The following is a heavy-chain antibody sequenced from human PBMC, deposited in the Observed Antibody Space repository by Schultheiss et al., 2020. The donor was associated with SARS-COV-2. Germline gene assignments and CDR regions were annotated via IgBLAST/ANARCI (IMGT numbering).Heavy chain of an antibody. CDR1: GGSISSHY. D-gene: IGHD2-2*02. CDR2: FYYTGST. J-gene: IGHJ4*02. V-gene: IGHV4-59*11. Sequence: SETLSLTCIVSGGSISSHYWSWIRQPPGKGLEWIGYFYYTGSTNYNPSLKSRVTISGDTSKNQFSLKLSSVTAADTAVYYCARVRRRQYQLLYRGHFDYWGQGTLVTVSS. CDR3: ARVRRRQYQLLYRGHFDY.